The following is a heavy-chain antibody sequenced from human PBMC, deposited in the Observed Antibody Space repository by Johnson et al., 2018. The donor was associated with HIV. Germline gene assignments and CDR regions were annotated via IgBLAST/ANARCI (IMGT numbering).Heavy chain of an antibody. CDR1: GFTFSNFW. J-gene: IGHJ3*02. Sequence: VQLVESGGGLVQPGGSLRLSCAASGFTFSNFWMHWVRQVPGKGLVWVSRINSDGSSTSYAAYVKGRFTIYINNAKNSLYLQMNSLRAEDTAGYYCARGRPDPECSDAFDIWGQGTMVTVSS. CDR3: ARGRPDPECSDAFDI. D-gene: IGHD3-10*02. CDR2: INSDGSST. V-gene: IGHV3-74*01.